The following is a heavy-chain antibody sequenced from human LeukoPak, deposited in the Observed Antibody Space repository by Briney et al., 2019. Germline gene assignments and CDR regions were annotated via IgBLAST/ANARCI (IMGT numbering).Heavy chain of an antibody. Sequence: GGSLRLSCAASGFTFRNYAMSWVRQAPGKGLEWVSAITDSGSNKWYADSVKGHFTISRDNSKNTLYLQMNSLGAEDTAVYYWTKWGDSDGVTGYYDSDGWGQGTPVTVSS. CDR1: GFTFRNYA. V-gene: IGHV3-23*01. D-gene: IGHD3-9*01. J-gene: IGHJ1*01. CDR3: TKWGDSDGVTGYYDSDG. CDR2: ITDSGSNK.